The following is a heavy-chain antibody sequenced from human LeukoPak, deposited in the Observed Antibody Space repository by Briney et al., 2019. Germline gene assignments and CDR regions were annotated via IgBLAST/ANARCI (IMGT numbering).Heavy chain of an antibody. D-gene: IGHD1-26*01. CDR3: ARRGGSGRAFDY. V-gene: IGHV4-39*01. J-gene: IGHJ4*02. CDR1: GASISGGTYY. Sequence: TETLSLTCSVSGASISGGTYYWGWIRQPPGKGLEWIGAIYYTGSTYDNPSLKSRVTISVDTSKNQFSLKLSSVTAADTAVYYCARRGGSGRAFDYWGQGTLVTVSS. CDR2: IYYTGST.